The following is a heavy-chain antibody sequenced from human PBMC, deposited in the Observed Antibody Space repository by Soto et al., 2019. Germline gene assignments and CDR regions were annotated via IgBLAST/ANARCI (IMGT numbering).Heavy chain of an antibody. J-gene: IGHJ5*02. Sequence: NPSPPRPVSCGSLSSGGYFWTRIRQPPGKGLGWIGYIYYSGSPYYNPSLKSRVTISVDTSKNQFSLKLSSVTAADTAVYYCARGPGNPWGQGTLVTVSS. CDR3: ARGPGNP. V-gene: IGHV4-31*03. CDR2: IYYSGSP. CDR1: CGSLSSGGYF.